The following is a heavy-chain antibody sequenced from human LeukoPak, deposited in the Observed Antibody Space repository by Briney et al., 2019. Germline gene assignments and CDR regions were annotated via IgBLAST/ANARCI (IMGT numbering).Heavy chain of an antibody. V-gene: IGHV3-30*04. CDR3: ASGGDYVGRFDP. CDR1: GFTFSSYA. Sequence: GGSLRLSCAASGFTFSSYAMHLVRQAPGKGLEGVAVISYDGSNKYYADSVKGRFTISRDNSKNTLYLQMNSLRAEDTAVYYCASGGDYVGRFDPWGQGTLVTVSS. J-gene: IGHJ5*02. D-gene: IGHD4-23*01. CDR2: ISYDGSNK.